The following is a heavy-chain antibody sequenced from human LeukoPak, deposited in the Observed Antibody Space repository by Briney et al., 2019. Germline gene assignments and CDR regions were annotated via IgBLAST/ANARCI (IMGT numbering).Heavy chain of an antibody. CDR2: INPNSGGT. J-gene: IGHJ4*02. CDR1: GYTFTGYY. CDR3: ARDLGYCSSTSCPEDY. D-gene: IGHD2-2*01. Sequence: GASVKVSCKASGYTFTGYYMHWVRQAPGQGLEWMGWINPNSGGTNYAQKFQGRVTMTRDTSISTAYMELSRLRSDDTAVYYCARDLGYCSSTSCPEDYWGQGTLVTVSS. V-gene: IGHV1-2*02.